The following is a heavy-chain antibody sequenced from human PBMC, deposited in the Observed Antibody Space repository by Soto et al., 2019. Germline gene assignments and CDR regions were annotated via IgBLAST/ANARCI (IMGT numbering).Heavy chain of an antibody. V-gene: IGHV1-69*13. CDR3: ARSMPLGATTADN. CDR2: IIPIFGTA. CDR1: GGTFGGYA. J-gene: IGHJ4*02. D-gene: IGHD1-26*01. Sequence: SVKVSCNASGGTFGGYAISWVRQAPGQGLEWMGEIIPIFGTANYAQKFQGRVTITAGESTSTAYMELSSLRSEDTAGYYCARSMPLGATTADNWGQGTLVTVAS.